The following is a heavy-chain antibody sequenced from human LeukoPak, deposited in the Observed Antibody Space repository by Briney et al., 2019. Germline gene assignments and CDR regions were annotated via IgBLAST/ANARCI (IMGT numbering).Heavy chain of an antibody. CDR1: GFTFSSYS. Sequence: GGSLRLSCAASGFTFSSYSMNWVRQAPGKGLEWVSAISCSGGSTYYADSVKGRFTISRDNSKNTLYLQMNSLRAEDTAVYYCAKDPVHTIFGVVTNDYWGQGTLVTVSS. CDR2: ISCSGGST. J-gene: IGHJ4*02. CDR3: AKDPVHTIFGVVTNDY. V-gene: IGHV3-23*01. D-gene: IGHD3-3*01.